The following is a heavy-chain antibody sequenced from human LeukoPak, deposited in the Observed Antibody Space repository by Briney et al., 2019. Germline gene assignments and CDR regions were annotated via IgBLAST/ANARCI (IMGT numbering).Heavy chain of an antibody. CDR3: ARRSDSISQVDV. Sequence: GGSLRLSCAASGFTFSSYRMNWVRQAPGKGLEWVSSISSSSSYIYYADSVKGRFTISRDNAKNSLYLQMNSLRAEDTAVYYCARRSDSISQVDVWGKGTTVTVSS. D-gene: IGHD3-3*02. CDR2: ISSSSSYI. J-gene: IGHJ6*04. CDR1: GFTFSSYR. V-gene: IGHV3-21*01.